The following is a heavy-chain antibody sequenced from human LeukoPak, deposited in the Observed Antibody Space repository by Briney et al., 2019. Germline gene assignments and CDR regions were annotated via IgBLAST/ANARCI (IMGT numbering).Heavy chain of an antibody. D-gene: IGHD6-13*01. Sequence: SGPTLVKPTQTLTLTCTFSGFSLSTSGVGVGWIRQPPGKALEWLALIHWDDDKRYSPSLKSRPTITKDTSKNQVVLTITNMDPVDTATYYCAHLGGYSSSWQGAIDYWGQGTLVTVSS. CDR1: GFSLSTSGVG. V-gene: IGHV2-5*02. CDR3: AHLGGYSSSWQGAIDY. J-gene: IGHJ4*02. CDR2: IHWDDDK.